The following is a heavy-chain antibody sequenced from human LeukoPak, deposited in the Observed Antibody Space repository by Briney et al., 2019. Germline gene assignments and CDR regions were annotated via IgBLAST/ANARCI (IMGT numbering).Heavy chain of an antibody. J-gene: IGHJ6*03. CDR2: IYHSGST. V-gene: IGHV4-38-2*02. CDR1: GYSISSGYY. Sequence: SETLSLTCTVSGYSISSGYYWGWIRQPPGKRLEWIGSIYHSGSTYYNPSLKSRVTISVDTSKNQFSLKLSSVTAADTAVYYCARARYCSSTSCYTRGYYYYMDVWGKGTTVTVSS. D-gene: IGHD2-2*02. CDR3: ARARYCSSTSCYTRGYYYYMDV.